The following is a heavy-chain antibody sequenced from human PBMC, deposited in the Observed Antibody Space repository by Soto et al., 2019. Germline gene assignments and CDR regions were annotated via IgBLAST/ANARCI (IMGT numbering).Heavy chain of an antibody. CDR1: GDSISSGNYY. D-gene: IGHD3-22*01. V-gene: IGHV4-30-4*01. CDR2: IYHSGST. J-gene: IGHJ4*02. CDR3: ARVNLASYYDSTIFYFDY. Sequence: SETLSLTCTLSGDSISSGNYYWSWIRQPPGKGLEWIGYIYHSGSTYYNPSLKSRVTISVDTSKNQFSLKWSSVTVADTAVFYWARVNLASYYDSTIFYFDYWGQGTLVTVSS.